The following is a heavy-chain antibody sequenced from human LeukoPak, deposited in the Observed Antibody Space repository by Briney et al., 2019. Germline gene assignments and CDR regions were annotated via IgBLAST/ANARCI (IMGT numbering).Heavy chain of an antibody. J-gene: IGHJ4*02. D-gene: IGHD6-6*01. V-gene: IGHV1-69*04. CDR1: GGTFSSYA. CDR3: ARANSSSSAPDY. Sequence: ASVKDSFKASGGTFSSYAISWVRQAPGQGLEWMGRIIPILGIANYAQKFQGRVTITADKSTSTAYMELSSLRSEDTAVYYCARANSSSSAPDYWGQGTLVTVSS. CDR2: IIPILGIA.